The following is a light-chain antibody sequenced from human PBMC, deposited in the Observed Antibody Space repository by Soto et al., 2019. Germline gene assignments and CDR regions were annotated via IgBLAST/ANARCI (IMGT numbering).Light chain of an antibody. CDR3: SLYISASTYV. J-gene: IGLJ1*01. Sequence: QSALTQPPSVSGSPGQSVTISCTGTSSDVGSYNRVSWYQQPPGTAPKLMIYEVSTRPSGVPDRFSASKSGNTASLTISGLQAEDEADSYCSLYISASTYVFGTGTKVTVL. CDR2: EVS. CDR1: SSDVGSYNR. V-gene: IGLV2-18*01.